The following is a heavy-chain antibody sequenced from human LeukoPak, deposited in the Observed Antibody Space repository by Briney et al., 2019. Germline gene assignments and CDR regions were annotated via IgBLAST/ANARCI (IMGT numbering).Heavy chain of an antibody. Sequence: LETLSVTCTVSGGSITSYYWSWIRQPPGKGLEWIGFVYSSGSTNYSPSPRSRLTISVDTSKNHFSLKLSSVTAADTAVYYCARHFKHVRSGTQHWFDPWGQGTLVTISS. J-gene: IGHJ5*02. V-gene: IGHV4-4*09. CDR2: VYSSGST. D-gene: IGHD1-14*01. CDR3: ARHFKHVRSGTQHWFDP. CDR1: GGSITSYY.